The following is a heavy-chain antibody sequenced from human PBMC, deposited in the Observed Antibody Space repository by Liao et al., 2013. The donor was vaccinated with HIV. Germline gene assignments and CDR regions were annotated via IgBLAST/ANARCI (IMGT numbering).Heavy chain of an antibody. CDR2: IYTSGST. D-gene: IGHD1-26*01. J-gene: IGHJ5*02. CDR1: GGSISSGSYY. CDR3: AGGWELLGWFDP. Sequence: QVQLQESGPGLVKPSQTLSLTCTVSGGSISSGSYYWSWIRQPAGKGLEWIGRIYTSGSTNYNPSLKSRVTISVDTSKNQFSLKLSSVTAADTAIYYCAGGWELLGWFDPWGQGTLVTVSS. V-gene: IGHV4-61*02.